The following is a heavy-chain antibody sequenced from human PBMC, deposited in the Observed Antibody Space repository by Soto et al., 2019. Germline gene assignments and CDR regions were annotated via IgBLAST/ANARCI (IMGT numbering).Heavy chain of an antibody. V-gene: IGHV3-23*01. CDR2: ISGSGGSI. D-gene: IGHD2-15*01. J-gene: IGHJ3*02. CDR1: GFTFSSYA. CDR3: ARGLGVVVAANDAFDI. Sequence: PGGSLRLSCAASGFTFSSYAMSWVRQAPGKGLEWVSAISGSGGSIYYADSVKGRFTISRDNAKNSLYLQMNSLRAEDTAVYYCARGLGVVVAANDAFDIWGQGTMVTVSS.